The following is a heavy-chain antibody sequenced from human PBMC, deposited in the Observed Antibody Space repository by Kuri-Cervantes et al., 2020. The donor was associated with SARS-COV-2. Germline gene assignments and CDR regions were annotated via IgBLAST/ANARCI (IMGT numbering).Heavy chain of an antibody. CDR3: ARDFRGSNYYDSSGPHDAFDI. Sequence: GESLKISCAASGFTFSSYAMSWVRQAPGKGLEWVSAISGSGGSTYYADSVKGRFTISRDNSKNTLYLQMNSLRAEDTAVYYCARDFRGSNYYDSSGPHDAFDIWGQGTMVTVSS. D-gene: IGHD3-22*01. CDR1: GFTFSSYA. CDR2: ISGSGGST. V-gene: IGHV3-23*01. J-gene: IGHJ3*02.